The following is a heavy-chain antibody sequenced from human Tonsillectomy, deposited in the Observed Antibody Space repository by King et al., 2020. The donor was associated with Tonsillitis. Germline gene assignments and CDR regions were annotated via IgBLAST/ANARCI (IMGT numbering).Heavy chain of an antibody. J-gene: IGHJ4*02. V-gene: IGHV3-48*01. CDR3: ARGRAAAADY. Sequence: EVQLVESGGGLVQPGGSLRLSCAASGFTFSSYNMNWVRQAPGKGLEWVSFISSSSSTIYYADSVKGRFTISRDNAKNSLSLQMNSLRAEDTAVYYCARGRAAAADYWGQGTLVTVPS. D-gene: IGHD6-13*01. CDR1: GFTFSSYN. CDR2: ISSSSSTI.